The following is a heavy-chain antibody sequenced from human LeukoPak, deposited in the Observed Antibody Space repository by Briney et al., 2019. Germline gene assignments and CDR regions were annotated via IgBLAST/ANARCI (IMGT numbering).Heavy chain of an antibody. Sequence: GASVKVSRKASGYTFTGYYMHWVRQAPGQGLEWMGWINPNSGGTNYAQKFQGRVTMTRDTSISTAYMELSRLRSDDTAVYYCARDPGQYSSSVNWFDPWGQGTLVTVSS. CDR2: INPNSGGT. J-gene: IGHJ5*02. CDR3: ARDPGQYSSSVNWFDP. CDR1: GYTFTGYY. V-gene: IGHV1-2*02. D-gene: IGHD6-6*01.